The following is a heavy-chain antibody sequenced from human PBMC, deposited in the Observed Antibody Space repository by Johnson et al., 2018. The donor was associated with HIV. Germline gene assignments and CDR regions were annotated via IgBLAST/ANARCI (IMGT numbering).Heavy chain of an antibody. Sequence: EVQVLESGGGLVQPGGSLRLSCAASGFIFSSYWMSWGRQAPGKGLEWVANIKQDGSEKYYVDSVKGRFTIPRDNAKDSLYLQMNSLRAEDTAVYLCASEGIRWFGELFLGMGIWGQGTMVTVSS. J-gene: IGHJ3*02. CDR3: ASEGIRWFGELFLGMGI. CDR2: IKQDGSEK. CDR1: GFIFSSYW. D-gene: IGHD3-10*01. V-gene: IGHV3-7*01.